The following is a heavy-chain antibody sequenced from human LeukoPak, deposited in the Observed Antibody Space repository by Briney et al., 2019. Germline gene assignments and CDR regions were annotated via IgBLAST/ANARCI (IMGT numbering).Heavy chain of an antibody. J-gene: IGHJ4*02. V-gene: IGHV1-8*01. CDR2: MNPNSGNT. Sequence: ASVKVSCKASGYTFTSYDINWVRQATGQGLEWMGWMNPNSGNTGYAQKLQGRVTMTRNTSISTAYMELSSLRSEDTAVYYCARGQNYYDFWSGYYYFIWGQGTLVTVSS. CDR3: ARGQNYYDFWSGYYYFI. D-gene: IGHD3-3*01. CDR1: GYTFTSYD.